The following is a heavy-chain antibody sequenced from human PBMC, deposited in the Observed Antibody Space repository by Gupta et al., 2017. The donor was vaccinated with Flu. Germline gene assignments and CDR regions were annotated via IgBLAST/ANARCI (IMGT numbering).Heavy chain of an antibody. CDR1: GGTFSSYA. V-gene: IGHV1-69*01. CDR3: ASPDPYYYDSSGLDY. CDR2: IIPIFGTA. Sequence: QVQLVQSGAEVKKPGSSVKVSCKASGGTFSSYALSWVRQAPGQGLEWMGGIIPIFGTANYAQKFQGRVTITADESTSTAYMELSSLRSEDTAVYYCASPDPYYYDSSGLDYWGQGTLVTVSS. J-gene: IGHJ4*02. D-gene: IGHD3-22*01.